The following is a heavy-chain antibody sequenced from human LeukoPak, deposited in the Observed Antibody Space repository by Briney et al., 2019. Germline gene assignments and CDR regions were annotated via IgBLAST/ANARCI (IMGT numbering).Heavy chain of an antibody. V-gene: IGHV3-53*01. Sequence: GGSLRLSCAASGFTVSSNYISWVRQAPGKGLEWVSIIYSGGSTYYADSVKGRFTISRDDSKNTVYLQMNSLRAEDTAVYYCGRTTAGSGNWFDPWGQGTLVTVSP. CDR1: GFTVSSNY. CDR2: IYSGGST. J-gene: IGHJ5*02. CDR3: GRTTAGSGNWFDP. D-gene: IGHD6-13*01.